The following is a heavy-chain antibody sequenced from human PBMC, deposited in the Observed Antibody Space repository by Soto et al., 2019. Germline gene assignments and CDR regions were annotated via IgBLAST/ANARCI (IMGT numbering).Heavy chain of an antibody. CDR3: ERDKDRLQLSGNYYYAMDV. D-gene: IGHD5-12*01. CDR1: GGTFSNYA. J-gene: IGHJ6*02. CDR2: IIPLFLTP. Sequence: QAQLVQSGAEVKKPGSSVKVSCKASGGTFSNYAISWVRQAPGQGLEWMGGIIPLFLTPDYSQKFQGRVSITADESTSTAYRELSSLRSEDTAVYYCERDKDRLQLSGNYYYAMDVWGQGTTVTVSS. V-gene: IGHV1-69*12.